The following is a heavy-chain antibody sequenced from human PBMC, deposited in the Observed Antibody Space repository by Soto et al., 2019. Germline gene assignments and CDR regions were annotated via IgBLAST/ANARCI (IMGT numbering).Heavy chain of an antibody. J-gene: IGHJ6*02. CDR3: ARDRAGYYYYYGMDV. CDR2: IYSGGST. Sequence: EVQLVESGGGLIQPGGSLRLSCAASGFTVSSNYMSWVRQAPGKGLEWVSVIYSGGSTYYADSVKGRFTISRDNSKNTLYLQMNSLRAEDTAVYYCARDRAGYYYYYGMDVWGQGTTVTVSS. V-gene: IGHV3-53*01. CDR1: GFTVSSNY. D-gene: IGHD3-10*01.